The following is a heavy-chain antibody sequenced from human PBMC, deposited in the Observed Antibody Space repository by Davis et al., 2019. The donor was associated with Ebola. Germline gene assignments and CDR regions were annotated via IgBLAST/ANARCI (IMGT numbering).Heavy chain of an antibody. CDR1: GYTFINYG. J-gene: IGHJ6*03. CDR2: ISPHNGNT. CDR3: TRGIITYYYYFHMDV. Sequence: ASVKVSCKTSGYTFINYGISWVRQAPGQGLEWMGWISPHNGNTNYAQEFQGSVTMTTDTSTSTAYMELRSLRSDDTAVYYCTRGIITYYYYFHMDVWGEGTTVTVSS. D-gene: IGHD3-10*01. V-gene: IGHV1-18*04.